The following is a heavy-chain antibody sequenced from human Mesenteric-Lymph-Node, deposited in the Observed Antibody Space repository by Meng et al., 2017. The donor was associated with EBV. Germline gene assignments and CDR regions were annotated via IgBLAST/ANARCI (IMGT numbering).Heavy chain of an antibody. CDR2: INYRGNT. J-gene: IGHJ5*02. Sequence: QGQLQQWGAGLLKPSETLSLTCAVYGGSLSNYYWSWIRQPPGKGLEWIGEINYRGNTNYNPSLKSRVTVSVDTSKNQVSLKLNSVTAADTAIYYCAGAGYWRFDAWGRGTLVTVSS. D-gene: IGHD6-13*01. CDR1: GGSLSNYY. CDR3: AGAGYWRFDA. V-gene: IGHV4-34*01.